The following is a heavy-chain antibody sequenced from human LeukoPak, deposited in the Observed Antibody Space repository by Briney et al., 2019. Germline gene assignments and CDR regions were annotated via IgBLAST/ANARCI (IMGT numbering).Heavy chain of an antibody. J-gene: IGHJ6*04. D-gene: IGHD3-10*01. CDR3: ARGAREVRRYGMDV. Sequence: PSETLSLTCTVSGGSISSGGYYWSWIRQLPGKGLEWIGYIYYSGSTYYNPSLKSRVTISVDTSKNQFSLKLSSETAADTAVYYCARGAREVRRYGMDVWGKGTTVTVSS. CDR1: GGSISSGGYY. V-gene: IGHV4-31*03. CDR2: IYYSGST.